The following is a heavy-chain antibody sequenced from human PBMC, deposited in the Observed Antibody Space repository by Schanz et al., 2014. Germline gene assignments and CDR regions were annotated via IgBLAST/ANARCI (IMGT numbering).Heavy chain of an antibody. D-gene: IGHD6-13*01. CDR3: ASSGAGYSSSWDFDY. J-gene: IGHJ4*02. Sequence: QVQLVQSGAEVKKPGASVKVSCKASGYTFTSYSIHWVRQAPGQGLEWMGWIIPILGIANYAQKFQGRVTITADKSTFTAYMDVSSLRSEDTAVYYCASSGAGYSSSWDFDYWGQGTLVTVSS. V-gene: IGHV1-69*10. CDR1: GYTFTSYS. CDR2: IIPILGIA.